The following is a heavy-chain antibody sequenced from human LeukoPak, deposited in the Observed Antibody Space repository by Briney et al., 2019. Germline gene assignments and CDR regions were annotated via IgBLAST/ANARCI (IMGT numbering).Heavy chain of an antibody. Sequence: GGSLRLSCGASGFTFSSYSLNWVRQAPGKGLEWVSYISSSGTTIYYADSVKGRFSISRDNAKNSLYLQLNSLRAEDTAVYYCARGPIVVVPAAKGPLQYWGQGTLVTVSS. CDR3: ARGPIVVVPAAKGPLQY. V-gene: IGHV3-48*04. CDR1: GFTFSSYS. J-gene: IGHJ4*02. CDR2: ISSSGTTI. D-gene: IGHD2-2*01.